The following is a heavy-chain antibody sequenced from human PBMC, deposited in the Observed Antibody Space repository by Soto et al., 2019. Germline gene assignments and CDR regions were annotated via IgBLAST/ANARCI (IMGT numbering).Heavy chain of an antibody. D-gene: IGHD2-2*01. Sequence: ASVKVSCKASGYTFTGYYMHWVRQAPGQGLEWMGWINPNSGGTNYAQKFQGWVTMTRDTSISTAYMELSRLRSDDTAVYYCARTAMNKTSPQNAFDIWCPGPMVTVAS. V-gene: IGHV1-2*04. CDR1: GYTFTGYY. CDR3: ARTAMNKTSPQNAFDI. J-gene: IGHJ3*02. CDR2: INPNSGGT.